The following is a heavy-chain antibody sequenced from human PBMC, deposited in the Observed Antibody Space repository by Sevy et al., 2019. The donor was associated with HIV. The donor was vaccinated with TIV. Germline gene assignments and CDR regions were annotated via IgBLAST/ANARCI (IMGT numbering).Heavy chain of an antibody. CDR3: ARVEAVWVSVDY. D-gene: IGHD1-20*01. J-gene: IGHJ4*02. CDR2: INPNSGGT. CDR1: GYTFTGYY. Sequence: ASVKVSCKASGYTFTGYYMHWVRQAPGQGLEWMGWINPNSGGTNYAQKFQGRVTMTRDTSIRTAYMELSRLRSDDTAVYYCARVEAVWVSVDYWGQGTLVTVSS. V-gene: IGHV1-2*02.